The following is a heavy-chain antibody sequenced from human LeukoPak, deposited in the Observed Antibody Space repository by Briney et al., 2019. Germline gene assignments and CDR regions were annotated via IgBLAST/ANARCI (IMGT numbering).Heavy chain of an antibody. J-gene: IGHJ4*02. D-gene: IGHD3-22*01. CDR3: ARGGYYYDSSGYSDY. Sequence: GASVKVSCKASGYTFTSYGMSWVRQAPGQGGEWMGWISAYNGKTNYARKLQGRVTMNTDTSTSTSYMEVRSLRSDDPAVYYCARGGYYYDSSGYSDYWGQGTLVTVSS. V-gene: IGHV1-18*01. CDR2: ISAYNGKT. CDR1: GYTFTSYG.